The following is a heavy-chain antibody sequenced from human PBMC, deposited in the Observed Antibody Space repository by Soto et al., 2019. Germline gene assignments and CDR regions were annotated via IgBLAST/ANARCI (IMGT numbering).Heavy chain of an antibody. CDR3: ARAGGGSSFDY. J-gene: IGHJ4*02. V-gene: IGHV3-33*01. Sequence: QVQLVESGGGVVQPGRSLRLSCAASGFTFSSYVMHWVRQAPGKGLEWVAVIRYDGSNKYYADSVKGRFTISRDNSKNTMYLQMNSLRAEDTAVYYCARAGGGSSFDYWGQGTLVTVSS. D-gene: IGHD3-16*01. CDR2: IRYDGSNK. CDR1: GFTFSSYV.